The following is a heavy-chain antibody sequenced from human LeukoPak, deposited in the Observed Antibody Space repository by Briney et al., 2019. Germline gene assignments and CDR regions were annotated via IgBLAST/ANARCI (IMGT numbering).Heavy chain of an antibody. CDR2: IIPIFGTA. D-gene: IGHD2-2*01. Sequence: ASVKVSCKASGGTFSSYAISWVRQAPGQGLEWMGGIIPIFGTANYAQKFQGRVTITADKSTSAAYMELSSLRSEDTAVYYCARGGDYCSSTSCYSWFDYWGQGTLVTVSS. J-gene: IGHJ4*02. CDR3: ARGGDYCSSTSCYSWFDY. CDR1: GGTFSSYA. V-gene: IGHV1-69*06.